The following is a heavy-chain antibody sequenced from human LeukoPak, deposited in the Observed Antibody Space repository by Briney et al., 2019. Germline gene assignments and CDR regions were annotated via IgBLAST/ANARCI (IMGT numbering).Heavy chain of an antibody. CDR1: GYTFTNYD. Sequence: GASVKVSYKASGYTFTNYDINWVRQATGQGLEWMGYMNPNSGLTTYAHKFQGRVTMTRNTSISTAYMELSSLRSEDTAVYYCARVPRELGGYWGQGTLVTVSS. CDR3: ARVPRELGGY. D-gene: IGHD3-16*01. J-gene: IGHJ4*02. V-gene: IGHV1-8*01. CDR2: MNPNSGLT.